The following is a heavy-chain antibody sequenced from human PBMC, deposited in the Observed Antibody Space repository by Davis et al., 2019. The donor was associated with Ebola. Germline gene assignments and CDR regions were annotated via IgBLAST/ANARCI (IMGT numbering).Heavy chain of an antibody. D-gene: IGHD3-10*01. Sequence: GESLKISCAASGFTFSSYGMHWVRQAPGKGLEWVAVISYDGSNKYYADSVKGRFTISRDNAKNSLYLQMNSLRAEDTALYYCAKDMVEYYYGSGSYSYVMDVWGQGTTVTVSS. V-gene: IGHV3-30*18. CDR1: GFTFSSYG. CDR3: AKDMVEYYYGSGSYSYVMDV. CDR2: ISYDGSNK. J-gene: IGHJ6*02.